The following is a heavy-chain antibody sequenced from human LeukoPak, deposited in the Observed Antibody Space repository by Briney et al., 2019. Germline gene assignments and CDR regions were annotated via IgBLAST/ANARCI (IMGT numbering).Heavy chain of an antibody. Sequence: ASXXVXCKASGYTFTSYDINWVRQATGQGLEWMGWMNPNSGNTGYAQKFQGTVTMTRNPSITTAYMDLSSLRSEDTAVYYCARGPRSTSCFDYWGQGTLVTVSS. CDR3: ARGPRSTSCFDY. D-gene: IGHD2-2*01. CDR2: MNPNSGNT. V-gene: IGHV1-8*01. CDR1: GYTFTSYD. J-gene: IGHJ4*02.